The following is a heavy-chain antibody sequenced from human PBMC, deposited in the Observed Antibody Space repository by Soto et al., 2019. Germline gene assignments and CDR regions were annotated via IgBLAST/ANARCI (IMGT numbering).Heavy chain of an antibody. CDR2: ISNDGSKK. Sequence: QVQLVESGGGVVQPGRSLRPSCAASGFTFSTYGMHWVRQAPGKGLEWVAVISNDGSKKYYIDSVKGRFTISRDNSKNTLYLQMNSLRPEDTAVYYCAKGVDSTGYYNFDYWGQGTLVTVSS. D-gene: IGHD3-22*01. J-gene: IGHJ4*02. V-gene: IGHV3-30*18. CDR3: AKGVDSTGYYNFDY. CDR1: GFTFSTYG.